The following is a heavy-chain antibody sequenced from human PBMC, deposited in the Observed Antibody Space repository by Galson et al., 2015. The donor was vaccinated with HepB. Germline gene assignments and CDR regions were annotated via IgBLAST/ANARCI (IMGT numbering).Heavy chain of an antibody. CDR1: GFSLSSYE. J-gene: IGHJ4*02. D-gene: IGHD1-26*01. CDR3: ARDRWEANIHQGPCDY. Sequence: SLRLSCAASGFSLSSYEMNWVRQAPGKGLEWISYIDTVTSRIHYADSVKGRFTISRDNAENSLYLQLSNLRADDTGIYYCARDRWEANIHQGPCDYWGQGTLVTVSS. V-gene: IGHV3-48*03. CDR2: IDTVTSRI.